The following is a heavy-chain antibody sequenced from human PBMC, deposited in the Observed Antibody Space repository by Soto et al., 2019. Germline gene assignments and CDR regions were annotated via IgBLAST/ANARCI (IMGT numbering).Heavy chain of an antibody. Sequence: QVQLVQSGAEVKKPGSSVKVSCKASGGTFSSYAISWVRQAPGQGLEWMGGIIPIFGTANYAQKFQGRVPSTVNELTIKRSTELRGLRSGDKAVIYCARGGIGATIQAGILASTLDYWGRGTVGTVSS. D-gene: IGHD5-12*01. J-gene: IGHJ4*02. CDR3: ARGGIGATIQAGILASTLDY. CDR2: IIPIFGTA. V-gene: IGHV1-69*12. CDR1: GGTFSSYA.